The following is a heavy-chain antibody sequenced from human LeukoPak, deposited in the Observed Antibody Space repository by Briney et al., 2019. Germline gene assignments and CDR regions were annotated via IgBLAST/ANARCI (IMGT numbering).Heavy chain of an antibody. D-gene: IGHD2-15*01. CDR1: GFTFSSYG. CDR2: ISYDGSNK. J-gene: IGHJ4*02. Sequence: GGSLRLSCAASGFTFSSYGMHWVRQAPGKGLEWVAVISYDGSNKNYADSVKGRFTISRDNSKNTLYLQMNSLRAEDTAVYYCAKDGGLLLDYWGQGTLVTVSS. CDR3: AKDGGLLLDY. V-gene: IGHV3-30*18.